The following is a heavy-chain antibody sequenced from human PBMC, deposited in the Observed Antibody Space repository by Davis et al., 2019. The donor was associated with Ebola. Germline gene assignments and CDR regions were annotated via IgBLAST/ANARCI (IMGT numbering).Heavy chain of an antibody. CDR2: ISGFNTNT. V-gene: IGHV1-18*04. CDR1: GYTFTSYG. CDR3: ARAPNYDVLTGTSSYYFDY. J-gene: IGHJ4*02. D-gene: IGHD3-9*01. Sequence: ASVTVSCKSSGYTFTSYGLVWVRQAPGLGLEWMGWISGFNTNTNFAQKFQGRVTVPKDTSTNTAYMDLRSLTSDDTAIYYCARAPNYDVLTGTSSYYFDYWGQGTLVTVSS.